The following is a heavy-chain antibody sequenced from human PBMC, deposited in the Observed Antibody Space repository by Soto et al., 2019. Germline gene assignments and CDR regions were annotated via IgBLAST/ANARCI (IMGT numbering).Heavy chain of an antibody. CDR1: GDTVFSNSAA. CDR2: TYYRSKWYH. V-gene: IGHV6-1*01. J-gene: IGHJ5*02. Sequence: SQTLSLTCAISGDTVFSNSAAWNWIRQSPSRGLEWLGRTYYRSKWYHDYAFSVKSRITINPDTSKNQISLQLNSVTPEDTAIYYCARGVGYCSGDSCYTPTNWFDPWGQGTQVTVSS. CDR3: ARGVGYCSGDSCYTPTNWFDP. D-gene: IGHD2-15*01.